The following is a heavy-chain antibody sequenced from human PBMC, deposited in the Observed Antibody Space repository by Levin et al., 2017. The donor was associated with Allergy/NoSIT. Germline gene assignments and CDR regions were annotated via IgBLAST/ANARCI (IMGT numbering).Heavy chain of an antibody. D-gene: IGHD5-12*01. CDR2: VSGSGSTT. CDR3: AKVRGSSGYDPPDF. V-gene: IGHV3-23*01. Sequence: QSGGSLRLSCAASGFTFSSSAMSWVRQAPGKGLEWVSVVSGSGSTTNYADSVKGRFTISRDNSKNTLYLQMNSLRAEDTAVYYCAKVRGSSGYDPPDFWGQGTLVTVSS. CDR1: GFTFSSSA. J-gene: IGHJ4*02.